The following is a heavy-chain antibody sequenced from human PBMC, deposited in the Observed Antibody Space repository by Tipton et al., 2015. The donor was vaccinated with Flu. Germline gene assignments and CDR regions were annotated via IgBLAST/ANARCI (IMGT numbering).Heavy chain of an antibody. J-gene: IGHJ2*01. V-gene: IGHV3-74*01. CDR3: TRAWAGLDL. D-gene: IGHD1-26*01. Sequence: SLRLSCAASGFSVSSTYMGWVRQAPGKGLEWVSRIKSDGTSTTYADSVKGRFTISRDNAKNTLYLQMNSLRAEDTAVYYCTRAWAGLDLWGRGTLVTVSS. CDR2: IKSDGTST. CDR1: GFSVSSTY.